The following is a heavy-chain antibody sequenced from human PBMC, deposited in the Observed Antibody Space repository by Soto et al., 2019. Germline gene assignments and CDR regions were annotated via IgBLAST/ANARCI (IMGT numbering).Heavy chain of an antibody. CDR3: TTERTYYDCWSGYYRGSY. V-gene: IGHV3-15*07. J-gene: IGHJ4*02. CDR1: GFTFSNAW. Sequence: EVQLVESGGGLVKPGGSLRLSCAASGFTFSNAWMNWVRQAPGKGLEWVGRIKSKTDGGTTDYAAPVKGRFTISRDDSKNTLYLQMNSLKTEDTAVYYCTTERTYYDCWSGYYRGSYWGQGTLVTVSS. D-gene: IGHD3-3*01. CDR2: IKSKTDGGTT.